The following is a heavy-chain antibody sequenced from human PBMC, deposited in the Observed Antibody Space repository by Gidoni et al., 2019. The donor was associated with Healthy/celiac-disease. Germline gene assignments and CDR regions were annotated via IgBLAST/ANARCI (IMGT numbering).Heavy chain of an antibody. CDR2: ISCSGGST. CDR3: AKRGHSGSYQYFDY. V-gene: IGHV3-23*01. D-gene: IGHD1-26*01. CDR1: GFTVSSYA. Sequence: EVQLLESGGGLVQPGGSLRLSCAASGFTVSSYAMSWVRQAPGKGLEWVSAISCSGGSTYYADSVKGRFTISRDNSKNTLYLQMNSLRAEDTAVYYCAKRGHSGSYQYFDYWGQGTLVTVSS. J-gene: IGHJ4*02.